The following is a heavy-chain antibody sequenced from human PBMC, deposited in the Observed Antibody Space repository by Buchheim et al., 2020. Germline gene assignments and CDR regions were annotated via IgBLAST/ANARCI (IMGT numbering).Heavy chain of an antibody. V-gene: IGHV4-30-4*01. Sequence: QVQLQESGPGLLKPSQTLSLTCTVSGGSISSANYYWSWIRQPPGKGLEWIGYIYYSGSTNYNPSLKSRVTISVDTSKNQFSLQLSSVTAADTAVYYCVRDRTVNIYSYNGLDVWGQGTT. J-gene: IGHJ6*02. CDR3: VRDRTVNIYSYNGLDV. CDR1: GGSISSANYY. CDR2: IYYSGST. D-gene: IGHD4-17*01.